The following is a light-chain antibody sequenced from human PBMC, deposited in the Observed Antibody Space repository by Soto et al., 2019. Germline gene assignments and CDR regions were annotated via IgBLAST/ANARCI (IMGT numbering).Light chain of an antibody. CDR2: GAS. CDR1: QSVSSY. J-gene: IGKJ1*01. V-gene: IGKV3-20*01. CDR3: QQYGRPSRT. Sequence: EIVLTQSPGTLSLSRGERATLSCRASQSVSSYLAWYQQKPGQAPRLLIYGASSRATGIPGRFSGSGSGTDFTLTISRLEPEDFAVYYCQQYGRPSRTFGQGTKVEIK.